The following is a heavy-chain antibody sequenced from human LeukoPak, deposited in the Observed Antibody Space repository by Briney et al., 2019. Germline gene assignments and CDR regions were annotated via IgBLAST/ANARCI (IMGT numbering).Heavy chain of an antibody. V-gene: IGHV4-59*11. CDR2: IYYSGST. CDR1: GGSNSSHY. CDR3: ARGRLLGAAFDI. Sequence: SETLSLTCTVSGGSNSSHYWSWIRQPPGKGLEWVGYIYYSGSTNYNPSLKSRVTISVDTSKNQFSLKLSSVTAADTAVYYCARGRLLGAAFDIWGQGTMVTVSS. J-gene: IGHJ3*02. D-gene: IGHD3-16*01.